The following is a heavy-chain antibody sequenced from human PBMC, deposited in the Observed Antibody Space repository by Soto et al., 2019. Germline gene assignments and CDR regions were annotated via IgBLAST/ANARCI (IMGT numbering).Heavy chain of an antibody. CDR1: GFSFSGSW. J-gene: IGHJ4*02. Sequence: EVQLVESGGGLVQPGGSLRLSCEASGFSFSGSWMTWVRQAPGRGLEWLAKINPDGSGEYYVDSVKGLFTISRDNARSSLFFQMHSLRDEDTAVDVCAREHSFGLDYWGQGTLVTVSS. CDR3: AREHSFGLDY. CDR2: INPDGSGE. V-gene: IGHV3-7*04. D-gene: IGHD2-15*01.